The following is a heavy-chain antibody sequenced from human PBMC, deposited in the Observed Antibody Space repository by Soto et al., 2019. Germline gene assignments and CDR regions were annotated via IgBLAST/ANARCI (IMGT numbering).Heavy chain of an antibody. D-gene: IGHD6-19*01. CDR1: GFTFSSYA. CDR3: ARVGEWLVSGPFDY. V-gene: IGHV3-23*01. CDR2: ISGSGGST. Sequence: PGGSLRLSCAASGFTFSSYAMSWVRQAPGKGLEWVSAISGSGGSTYYADSVKGRFTISRDNSKNTLYLQMNSLRAEDTAVYYCARVGEWLVSGPFDYWGQGTLVTVSS. J-gene: IGHJ4*02.